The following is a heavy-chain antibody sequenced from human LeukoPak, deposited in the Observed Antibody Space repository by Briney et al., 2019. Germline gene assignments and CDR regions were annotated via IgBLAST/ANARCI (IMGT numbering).Heavy chain of an antibody. CDR3: ARDPRTVRI. D-gene: IGHD1-1*01. Sequence: GGSLRLSCAASGFSFSDSYMTWVRQAPGKGLEWLSHISGNSGDINYADSVKGRFTISRDNAKNSLYLQMNSLRVEDTAVYYCARDPRTVRIWGQGTLVTVSS. J-gene: IGHJ4*02. V-gene: IGHV3-11*06. CDR2: ISGNSGDI. CDR1: GFSFSDSY.